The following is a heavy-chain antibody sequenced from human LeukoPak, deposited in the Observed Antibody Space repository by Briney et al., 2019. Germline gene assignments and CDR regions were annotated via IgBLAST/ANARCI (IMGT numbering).Heavy chain of an antibody. Sequence: SETLSLTCTVSGGSISSNSYYWGWIRQPPGKGLEWIGSIFYGGSTYSNPSLKRRVTISVDTSKNKFSLILTSVTAADTAVYYCARGDVDPYAFDMWGQGTMVTVSS. J-gene: IGHJ3*02. CDR1: GGSISSNSYY. D-gene: IGHD3-10*02. V-gene: IGHV4-39*07. CDR3: ARGDVDPYAFDM. CDR2: IFYGGST.